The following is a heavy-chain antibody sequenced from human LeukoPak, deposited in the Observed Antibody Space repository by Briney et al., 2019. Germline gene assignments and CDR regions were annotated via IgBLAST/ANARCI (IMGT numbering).Heavy chain of an antibody. Sequence: SQTLSLTCAVSGGSISSGGYSWSWIRQPQGKGLEWIGYMYHSGSTYYNPSLKSRVTISVDRSKNQFSLKLSSVTAADTAVYYCARSSAAMGVGYGMDVWGQGTTVTVSS. J-gene: IGHJ6*02. CDR3: ARSSAAMGVGYGMDV. D-gene: IGHD2-2*01. CDR1: GGSISSGGYS. CDR2: MYHSGST. V-gene: IGHV4-30-2*01.